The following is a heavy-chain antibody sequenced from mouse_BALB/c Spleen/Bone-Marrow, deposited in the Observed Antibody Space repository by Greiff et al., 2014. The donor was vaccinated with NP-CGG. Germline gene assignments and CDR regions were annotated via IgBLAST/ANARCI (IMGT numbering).Heavy chain of an antibody. D-gene: IGHD4-1*01. V-gene: IGHV1-9*01. J-gene: IGHJ3*01. Sequence: QVQLQQSGAELMKPGASVKISCKAAGYTFSSYWIEWVKQRPGHGLEWIGEILPGSGSTNYNEKFKGKATFTADTSSNTAYMQLSSLTSEDSAVYYCARDWDPFAYWGQGTLVTVSA. CDR1: GYTFSSYW. CDR3: ARDWDPFAY. CDR2: ILPGSGST.